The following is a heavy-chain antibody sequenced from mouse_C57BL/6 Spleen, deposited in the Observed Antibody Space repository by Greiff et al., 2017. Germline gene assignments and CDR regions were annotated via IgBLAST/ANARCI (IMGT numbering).Heavy chain of an antibody. J-gene: IGHJ4*01. D-gene: IGHD1-1*01. CDR1: GYTFTSYS. Sequence: VQLQQSGAELARPGASVKMSCKASGYTFTSYSMHWVKQRPGQGLEWIGYINPSSGYTTYNQKFKDKATLTADKSSSTAYMQLSSLTGEDSAVYYCARGSYGSSYGAMDYWGQGTSVTVSS. CDR2: INPSSGYT. CDR3: ARGSYGSSYGAMDY. V-gene: IGHV1-4*01.